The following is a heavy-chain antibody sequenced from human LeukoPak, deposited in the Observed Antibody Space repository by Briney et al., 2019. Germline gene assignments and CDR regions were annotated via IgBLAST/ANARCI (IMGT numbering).Heavy chain of an antibody. Sequence: SLKVSCKASGYTFIGYYMHWVRQAPGQGLEWMGWIIPIFGTANYAQKFEGRVTNTADESTSTAYMELSSLRSEDTAVYYCARGPLRYYYDSSTAFDIWGQGTMVTVSS. J-gene: IGHJ3*02. CDR1: GYTFIGYY. V-gene: IGHV1-69*13. CDR2: IIPIFGTA. D-gene: IGHD3-22*01. CDR3: ARGPLRYYYDSSTAFDI.